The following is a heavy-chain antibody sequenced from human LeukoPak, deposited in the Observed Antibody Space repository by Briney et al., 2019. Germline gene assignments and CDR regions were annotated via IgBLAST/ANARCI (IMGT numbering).Heavy chain of an antibody. D-gene: IGHD6-19*01. J-gene: IGHJ4*02. CDR2: IRQDGSGK. Sequence: QAGGSLRLSCTASGFTFSTYYMAWVRQAPGKGLEWVANIRQDGSGKFYADSVKGRFTISRDNAKNSLFLQMNSLRAEDTAVYFCARWLYNSGWAIDYWGQGTLVTVSS. CDR1: GFTFSTYY. CDR3: ARWLYNSGWAIDY. V-gene: IGHV3-7*01.